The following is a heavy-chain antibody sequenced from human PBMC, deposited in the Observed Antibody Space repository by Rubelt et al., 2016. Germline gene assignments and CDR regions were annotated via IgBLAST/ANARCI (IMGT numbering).Heavy chain of an antibody. D-gene: IGHD6-13*01. CDR3: AKGYSSSWYGKIDY. CDR1: GFTFDDYA. CDR2: ISGDGGST. J-gene: IGHJ4*02. Sequence: EVQLVESGGGVVQPGGSLRLSCAASGFTFDDYAMHWVRQAPGKGLEWVSLISGDGGSTYYADSVKGRFTISRDNSKNSLYLQMNSLRTEDTALYYCAKGYSSSWYGKIDYWGQGTLVTVSS. V-gene: IGHV3-43*02.